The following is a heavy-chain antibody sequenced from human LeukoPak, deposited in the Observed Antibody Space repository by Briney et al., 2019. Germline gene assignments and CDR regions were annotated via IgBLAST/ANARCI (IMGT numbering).Heavy chain of an antibody. CDR3: AKDLVLGPFDY. CDR1: GFTFSSYW. J-gene: IGHJ4*02. CDR2: IHRDGSST. Sequence: GGSLRLSCAASGFTFSSYWMHWVRQAPGRGLVWVSRIHRDGSSTIYADSVKGRFTISRDNSKNTLYLQMNSLRAGDTAVYFCAKDLVLGPFDYWGQGTLVTVSS. V-gene: IGHV3-74*01. D-gene: IGHD6-6*01.